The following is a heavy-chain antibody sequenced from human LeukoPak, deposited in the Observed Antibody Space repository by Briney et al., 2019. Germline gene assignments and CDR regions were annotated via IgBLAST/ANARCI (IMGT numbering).Heavy chain of an antibody. D-gene: IGHD1-26*01. CDR2: ISGSGGST. CDR3: AKSWGVYSGTLYYFDS. V-gene: IGHV3-23*01. CDR1: GFTFSSYA. Sequence: GGSLTLSCGASGFTFSSYAMSWVRQAPGEGLEWVSAISGSGGSTYYADCEKGRFTLSREISKNTVYVQKKSVRAGDRAVYYCAKSWGVYSGTLYYFDSWGQGTLVTVSS. J-gene: IGHJ4*02.